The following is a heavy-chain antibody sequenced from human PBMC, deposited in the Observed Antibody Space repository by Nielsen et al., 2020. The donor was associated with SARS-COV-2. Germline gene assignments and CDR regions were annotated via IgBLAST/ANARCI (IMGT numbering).Heavy chain of an antibody. D-gene: IGHD3-22*01. J-gene: IGHJ6*02. CDR3: ARTSYYYDSSGYYNYYGMDV. V-gene: IGHV7-4-1*02. CDR2: INTSTGNP. Sequence: WVRQAPGQGLERMGWINTSTGNPTYAQGFTGRFVFSLDTSVSTAYLQISSLKAEDTAVYYCARTSYYYDSSGYYNYYGMDVWGQGTTVTVSS.